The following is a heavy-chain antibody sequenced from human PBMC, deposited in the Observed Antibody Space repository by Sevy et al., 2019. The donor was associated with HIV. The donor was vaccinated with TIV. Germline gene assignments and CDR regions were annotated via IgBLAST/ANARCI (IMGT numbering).Heavy chain of an antibody. CDR3: AKDVYYDSSGYFSGAFDI. D-gene: IGHD3-22*01. J-gene: IGHJ3*02. CDR1: GFTFSSYA. V-gene: IGHV3-23*01. CDR2: ISGSGGST. Sequence: GGSLRLSCAASGFTFSSYAMSWVRQAPGKGLEWVSAISGSGGSTYYADSVKGRFTISRDNSKNTLYLQMNSLRAEDTAVYYWAKDVYYDSSGYFSGAFDIWGQGTMVTVSS.